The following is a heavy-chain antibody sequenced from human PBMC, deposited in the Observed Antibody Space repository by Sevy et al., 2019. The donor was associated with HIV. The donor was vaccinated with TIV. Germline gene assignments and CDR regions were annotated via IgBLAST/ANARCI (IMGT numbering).Heavy chain of an antibody. CDR3: AKDGYASGNSYNDY. CDR2: INWNSVTI. Sequence: GGSLRLSCAASGFTFDDYDMRWARQAPGKGLEWVSSINWNSVTIAYADSVKGRFTISRENTKNSLYLQMNSLRAEDTAFYYCAKDGYASGNSYNDYWGQGTLVTVSS. D-gene: IGHD3-10*01. CDR1: GFTFDDYD. V-gene: IGHV3-9*01. J-gene: IGHJ4*02.